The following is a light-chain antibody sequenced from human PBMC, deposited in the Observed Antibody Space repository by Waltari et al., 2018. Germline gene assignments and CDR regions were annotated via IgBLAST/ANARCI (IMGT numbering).Light chain of an antibody. V-gene: IGKV4-1*01. CDR1: QSVLYSSNNKKY. J-gene: IGKJ2*01. CDR2: WAS. Sequence: DIVMTQSPDSLAVSLGERATINCKSSQSVLYSSNNKKYLAWYQQKPGQPPKLLIYWASTRESGVPDRFSGSGSGTDFTLSISSLQAEDVAVYSCQQYYTSPYTFGQGTKLEIK. CDR3: QQYYTSPYT.